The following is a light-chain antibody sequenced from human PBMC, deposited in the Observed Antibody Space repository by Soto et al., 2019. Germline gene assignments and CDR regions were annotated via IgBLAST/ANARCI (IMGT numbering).Light chain of an antibody. CDR3: QQYNYWPIT. CDR2: GTS. Sequence: EIVMTQSPATLSVSPGERAALSCKASQAISGNLAWYQQKPGQAPRLLIYGTSTRATGVPARFSGSGSGTEFTLTISSLQSEDFAVYYCQQYNYWPITFGQGTRLEI. V-gene: IGKV3-15*01. CDR1: QAISGN. J-gene: IGKJ5*01.